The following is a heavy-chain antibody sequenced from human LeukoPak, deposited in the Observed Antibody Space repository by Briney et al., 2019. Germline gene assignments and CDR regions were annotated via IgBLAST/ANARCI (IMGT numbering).Heavy chain of an antibody. CDR2: IYYSGST. CDR1: GGSISSSSYY. J-gene: IGHJ4*02. Sequence: SETLSLTCTVSGGSISSSSYYWGWIRQPPGKGLEWIGSIYYSGSTYYNPSLKSRVTISVDTSKNQFSLKLSSVTAADTAVYYCARDGYSSSSFTPFDYWGQGTLVTVSS. V-gene: IGHV4-39*02. CDR3: ARDGYSSSSFTPFDY. D-gene: IGHD6-6*01.